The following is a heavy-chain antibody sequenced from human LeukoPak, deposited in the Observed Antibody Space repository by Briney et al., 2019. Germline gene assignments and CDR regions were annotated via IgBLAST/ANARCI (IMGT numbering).Heavy chain of an antibody. CDR2: IKTNSGGT. J-gene: IGHJ6*03. CDR3: ARGRNPLSVVGYYYMDV. Sequence: ASVTVSCKASGYTFTDYYLHWVRQAPGQGLEWMGRIKTNSGGTNYAQKFQDRVTMTRDTSISTAYMELSRLRSDDTAVYYCARGRNPLSVVGYYYMDVWGKGTTVTVSS. CDR1: GYTFTDYY. D-gene: IGHD2-15*01. V-gene: IGHV1-2*02.